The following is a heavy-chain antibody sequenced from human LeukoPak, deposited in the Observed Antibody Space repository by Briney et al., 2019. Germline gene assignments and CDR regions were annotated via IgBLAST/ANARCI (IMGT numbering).Heavy chain of an antibody. D-gene: IGHD3-22*01. Sequence: GGSLRLSCAASGFTFSNYGIHWVRQAPGKGLEWVAFIRYDGSNKYYADSVKGRFTISRDNSKNTLYLQMNSLRAEDTAVYYCARMPINYYDSSGYVGYFDLWGRGTLVTVSS. CDR2: IRYDGSNK. V-gene: IGHV3-30*02. CDR3: ARMPINYYDSSGYVGYFDL. J-gene: IGHJ2*01. CDR1: GFTFSNYG.